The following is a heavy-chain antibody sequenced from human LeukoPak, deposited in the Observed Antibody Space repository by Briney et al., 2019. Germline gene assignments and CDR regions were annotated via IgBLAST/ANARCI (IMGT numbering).Heavy chain of an antibody. CDR3: VRGQTSTSPGV. CDR2: IYSGGST. V-gene: IGHV3-53*05. D-gene: IGHD5-24*01. J-gene: IGHJ6*02. CDR1: GFAVSSSY. Sequence: GGSLRLSCAASGFAVSSSYMSWVRQAPGKGLEWVSLIYSGGSTHYADSVKGRFSISRDSSKNTPYLQMNTLRDEVTAVYYCVRGQTSTSPGVWGQGTTVTVSS.